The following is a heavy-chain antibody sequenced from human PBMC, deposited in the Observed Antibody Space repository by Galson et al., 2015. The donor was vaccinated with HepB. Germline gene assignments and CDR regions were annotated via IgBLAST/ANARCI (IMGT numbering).Heavy chain of an antibody. CDR2: TYYRARWYS. CDR1: GDSVSNNNAA. J-gene: IGHJ6*02. CDR3: ARVPGTIYYYGMDV. V-gene: IGHV6-1*01. D-gene: IGHD2-2*01. Sequence: CAISGDSVSNNNAAWYWIRQSPSRGLEWLGRTYYRARWYSDYTVSLRSRITINADTSKNQFSLQLNSVTPEDTAVYSCARVPGTIYYYGMDVWGQGTTVTVSS.